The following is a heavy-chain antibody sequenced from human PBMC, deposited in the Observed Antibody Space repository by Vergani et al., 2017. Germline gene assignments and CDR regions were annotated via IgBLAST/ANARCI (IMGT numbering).Heavy chain of an antibody. Sequence: QVQLVESGGGVVQPGTSLRLSCVVSGFALNRHAMYWVRQAPGKGLEWVVGISFDGTNEYYPDLVKSRFTISRDIAKNTLYLQVRSLRVEDTAVYYCVRLPRGPWNFDLWGRGTLITVSS. J-gene: IGHJ2*01. CDR2: ISFDGTNE. CDR3: VRLPRGPWNFDL. CDR1: GFALNRHA. V-gene: IGHV3-30-3*01.